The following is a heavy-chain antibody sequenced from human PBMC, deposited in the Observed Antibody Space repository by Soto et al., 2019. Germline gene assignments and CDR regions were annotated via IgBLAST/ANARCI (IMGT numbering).Heavy chain of an antibody. D-gene: IGHD3-22*01. CDR1: GGSISSGDYY. V-gene: IGHV4-30-4*01. J-gene: IGHJ5*02. CDR2: IYYSGST. Sequence: QVQLQESGPGLVKPSQTLSLTCTVSGGSISSGDYYWSWIRQPPGKGLEWIGYIYYSGSTYYNPSLMSRVTISVDTSKSQFSLKLSSVTAADTAVYYCARANYYDSSGYYYVPNWFDPWGQGTLVTVSS. CDR3: ARANYYDSSGYYYVPNWFDP.